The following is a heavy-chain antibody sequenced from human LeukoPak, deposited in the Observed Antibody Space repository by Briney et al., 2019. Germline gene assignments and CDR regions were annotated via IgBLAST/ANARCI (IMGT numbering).Heavy chain of an antibody. J-gene: IGHJ6*03. CDR1: GGSFSVYY. D-gene: IGHD3-10*01. V-gene: IGHV4-34*01. CDR2: INHSGST. CDR3: ASGFGPGYYYYMDV. Sequence: KPSETLSLTCAVYGGSFSVYYWSWIRQPPGKGLEWIGEINHSGSTNYNPSLKSRVTISVDTSKNQFSLKLSSVTAADTAVYYCASGFGPGYYYYMDVWGKGTTVTVSS.